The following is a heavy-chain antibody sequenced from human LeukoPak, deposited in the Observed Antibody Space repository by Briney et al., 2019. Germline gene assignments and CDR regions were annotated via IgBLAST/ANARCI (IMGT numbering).Heavy chain of an antibody. V-gene: IGHV3-64*01. CDR1: GFTFSSYA. Sequence: GGSLRLSCAASGFTFSSYAMNWVRQAPGKGLEYVSAISSNGGSTYYASSVKGRSTISRDNSKNTLYLQMGSLRAEDMAVYYCARGGYGASTPYYMDVWGKGTTVTVSS. J-gene: IGHJ6*03. CDR3: ARGGYGASTPYYMDV. D-gene: IGHD1-26*01. CDR2: ISSNGGST.